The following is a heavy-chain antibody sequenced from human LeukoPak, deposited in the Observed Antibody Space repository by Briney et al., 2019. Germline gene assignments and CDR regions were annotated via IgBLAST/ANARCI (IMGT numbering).Heavy chain of an antibody. D-gene: IGHD6-13*01. V-gene: IGHV3-53*01. Sequence: GGSLRLSCAASGFSVTSNYMSWVRQAPGKGLEWVSVIYSGGSTYYADSVKGRFTISRDNSKNTLYLQMNSLRAEDTAVYYCASWYEIHWGQGTLVTVSS. CDR3: ASWYEIH. CDR2: IYSGGST. CDR1: GFSVTSNY. J-gene: IGHJ4*02.